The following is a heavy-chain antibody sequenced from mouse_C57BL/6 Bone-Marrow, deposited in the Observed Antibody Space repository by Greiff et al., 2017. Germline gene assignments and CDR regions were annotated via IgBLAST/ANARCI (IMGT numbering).Heavy chain of an antibody. D-gene: IGHD1-1*01. Sequence: VHVKQSGAELVMPGASVKLSCKASGYTFTSYWMHWVKQRPGQGLEWIGEIDPSANNTNYNQKFKGKATLTVDKSSSNAYSQLSSLTSEDSAVYYCARPSYYGSPAWFAYWVQGTLVTVSA. CDR3: ARPSYYGSPAWFAY. J-gene: IGHJ3*01. V-gene: IGHV1-69*01. CDR1: GYTFTSYW. CDR2: IDPSANNT.